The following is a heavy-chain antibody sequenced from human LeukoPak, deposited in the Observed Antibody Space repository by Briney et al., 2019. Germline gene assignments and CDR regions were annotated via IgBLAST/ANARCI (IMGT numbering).Heavy chain of an antibody. V-gene: IGHV1-2*02. Sequence: ASVKVSCKASGYTFTSYYMHWVRQAPGQGLEWMGWINPNSGGTNYAQKFQGRVTMTRDTSISTAYMELSRLRSDDTAVYYCATPYDFWSGYYYWGQGTLVTVSS. CDR3: ATPYDFWSGYYY. D-gene: IGHD3-3*01. CDR1: GYTFTSYY. J-gene: IGHJ4*02. CDR2: INPNSGGT.